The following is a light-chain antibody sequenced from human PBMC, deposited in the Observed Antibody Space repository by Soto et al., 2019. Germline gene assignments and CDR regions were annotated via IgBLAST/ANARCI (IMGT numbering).Light chain of an antibody. J-gene: IGLJ7*01. CDR3: SSYTISSTVV. CDR1: TTDLGSYDY. Sequence: QSALTQPASVSGSPGQSITISCTGSTTDLGSYDYVSWYQQHPGQVPKLMLFEVTNRPSGVSDRFSGSKSGNTASLTISGLQAEDEADYYCSSYTISSTVVFGGGTQLTVL. CDR2: EVT. V-gene: IGLV2-14*01.